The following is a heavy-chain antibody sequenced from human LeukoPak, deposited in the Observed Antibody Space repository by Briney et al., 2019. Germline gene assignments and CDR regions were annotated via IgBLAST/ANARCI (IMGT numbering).Heavy chain of an antibody. Sequence: SETLSLTCTVSGGSISSSSYYWGWIRQPPGKGLEWIGNIYYSGSTYYNPSLKSRVTISVDTSKNQFSLKLSSVTAADTAVYHCARDLGSGWPPISNYWGQGTLVTVSS. CDR2: IYYSGST. J-gene: IGHJ4*02. D-gene: IGHD6-19*01. CDR3: ARDLGSGWPPISNY. V-gene: IGHV4-39*02. CDR1: GGSISSSSYY.